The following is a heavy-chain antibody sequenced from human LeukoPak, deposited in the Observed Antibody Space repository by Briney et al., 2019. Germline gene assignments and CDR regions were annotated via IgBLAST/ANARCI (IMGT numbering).Heavy chain of an antibody. CDR1: GGSISSGGYY. CDR2: IYYSGST. Sequence: TLSLTCTVSGGSISSGGYYWSWIRQHPGKGLEWIGYIYYSGSTYYNPSLKSRVTISVDTSKNQFSLKLSSVTAADTAVYYCASRVVTAIRPGAFDIWGQGTMVTVSS. D-gene: IGHD2-21*02. V-gene: IGHV4-31*03. CDR3: ASRVVTAIRPGAFDI. J-gene: IGHJ3*02.